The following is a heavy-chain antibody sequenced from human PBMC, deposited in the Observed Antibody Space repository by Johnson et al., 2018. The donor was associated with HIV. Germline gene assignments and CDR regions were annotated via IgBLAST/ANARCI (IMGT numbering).Heavy chain of an antibody. D-gene: IGHD1-7*01. Sequence: QVQLVESGGGVVQPGGSLRLSCAASGFTFSSYAMHWVRQAPGKGLEWVSVIYSGGSTYYADSVKGRFTISRDTSKNSLYLQMHSLRVEDTAVYYCARDEPYELELRSIHAFDIWGQGTVVTVSS. CDR3: ARDEPYELELRSIHAFDI. J-gene: IGHJ3*02. CDR1: GFTFSSYA. V-gene: IGHV3-NL1*01. CDR2: IYSGGST.